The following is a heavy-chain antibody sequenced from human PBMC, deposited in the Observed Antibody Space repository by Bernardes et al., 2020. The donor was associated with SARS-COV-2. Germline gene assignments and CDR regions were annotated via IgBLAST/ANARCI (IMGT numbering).Heavy chain of an antibody. Sequence: GGSLRLSCAASGFTFSSYALSWVRQAPGKGLEWVSAISGSGGSPHYADSVKGRFTISRDNSKNTLYLQMNSLRVEDTAVYYCAKKYSSGWYYFDYWGQGTLVTGSS. CDR1: GFTFSSYA. CDR3: AKKYSSGWYYFDY. D-gene: IGHD6-19*01. CDR2: ISGSGGSP. J-gene: IGHJ4*02. V-gene: IGHV3-23*01.